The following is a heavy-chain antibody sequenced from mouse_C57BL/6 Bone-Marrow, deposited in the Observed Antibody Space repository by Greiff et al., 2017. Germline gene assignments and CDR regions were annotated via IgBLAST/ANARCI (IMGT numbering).Heavy chain of an antibody. CDR1: GFNIKDDY. CDR2: IDPEIGDT. D-gene: IGHD2-3*01. J-gene: IGHJ2*01. V-gene: IGHV14-4*01. CDR3: ASVDGNYFDF. Sequence: VQLQQSGAELVRPGASVKLSCTASGFNIKDDYIHWVKQRPEQGLEWIGWIDPEIGDTEYASKFQGKATITSDTSSNTAYLQLSSLTSEDTAVYYCASVDGNYFDFWGQGTPLTGAS.